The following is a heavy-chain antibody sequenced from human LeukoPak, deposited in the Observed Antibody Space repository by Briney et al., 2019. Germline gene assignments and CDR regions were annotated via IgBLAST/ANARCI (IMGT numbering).Heavy chain of an antibody. J-gene: IGHJ4*02. CDR2: IYYSGST. D-gene: IGHD6-13*01. Sequence: PSETLSLTCTVSGGSFSSSTYYWGWIRQPPGRGLEWIGSIYYSGSTYYNPSLKSRVTISVDTSKNQFSLKLSSVTAADTAVYYCAGQPYSSFYYFDYWGQGTLVTVSS. CDR1: GGSFSSSTYY. V-gene: IGHV4-39*07. CDR3: AGQPYSSFYYFDY.